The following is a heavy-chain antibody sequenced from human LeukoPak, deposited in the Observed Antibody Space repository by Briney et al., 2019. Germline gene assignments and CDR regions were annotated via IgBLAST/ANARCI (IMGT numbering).Heavy chain of an antibody. V-gene: IGHV4-34*01. CDR3: ARSLSSGSAIYFDC. J-gene: IGHJ4*02. CDR1: GGSFSGYY. CDR2: INHSGST. Sequence: PSETLSLTCAIYGGSFSGYYWSWIRQPPGKGLEWIGEINHSGSTNYNPSLKSRVTISLDTSKNQFSLKLSSVTAADTAVYYCARSLSSGSAIYFDCWGQGTLVTVSS. D-gene: IGHD3-10*01.